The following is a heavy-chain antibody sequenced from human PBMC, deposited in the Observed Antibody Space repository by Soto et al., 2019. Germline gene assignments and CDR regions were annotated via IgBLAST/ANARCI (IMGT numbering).Heavy chain of an antibody. V-gene: IGHV1-18*01. Sequence: ASVKVSCKASGYTFTSYDINWVRQATGQGLEWMGWMNPYNGNTDYAQKLQGRVTMTTDTSTSTAYMELRSLRSDDTAVYYCAREVDTAMVNWFDPWGQGTLVTVSS. CDR3: AREVDTAMVNWFDP. D-gene: IGHD5-18*01. J-gene: IGHJ5*02. CDR2: MNPYNGNT. CDR1: GYTFTSYD.